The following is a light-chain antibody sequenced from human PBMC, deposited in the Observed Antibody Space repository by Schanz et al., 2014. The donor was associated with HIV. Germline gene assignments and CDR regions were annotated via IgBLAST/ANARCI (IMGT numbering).Light chain of an antibody. J-gene: IGKJ4*01. Sequence: EIVLTQSPGTLSLSPGERATLSCRASQTVSSSSLAWYQQKPGQSPRLLIYDASNRATGIPARFSGSGSGTDFTLTISSLEPEDFAVYFCQYFGNSGGTFGGGTKVEIK. V-gene: IGKV3-20*01. CDR3: QYFGNSGGT. CDR2: DAS. CDR1: QTVSSSS.